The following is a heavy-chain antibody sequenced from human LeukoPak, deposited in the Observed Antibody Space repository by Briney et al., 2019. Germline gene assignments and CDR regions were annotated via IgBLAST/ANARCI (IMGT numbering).Heavy chain of an antibody. CDR2: ITGSGYTT. V-gene: IGHV3-48*03. J-gene: IGHJ4*02. CDR1: GLPFSNYE. Sequence: GGSLDLSCAASGLPFSNYEMNWIRQAPGTGLEWVSHITGSGYTTYYADSVKGRFTTSRDNAKNSLYLLMNSLRAEDTGTYYCARRRYDGGYYLVFDYWGRGTLVTVSS. D-gene: IGHD3-3*01. CDR3: ARRRYDGGYYLVFDY.